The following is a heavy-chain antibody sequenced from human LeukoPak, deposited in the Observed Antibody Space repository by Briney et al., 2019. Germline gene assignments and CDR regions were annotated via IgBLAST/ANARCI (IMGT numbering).Heavy chain of an antibody. V-gene: IGHV4-4*07. CDR3: ARGVLGVFGVVITPPDY. J-gene: IGHJ4*02. D-gene: IGHD3-3*01. Sequence: SETLSLTCTVSGGSISSYYWNWIRQPAGKGLEWIGRIYTSGSTNYNPSLKSRVTMSVDTSKNQFSLKLSSVTAADTAVYYCARGVLGVFGVVITPPDYWGQGTLVTVSS. CDR1: GGSISSYY. CDR2: IYTSGST.